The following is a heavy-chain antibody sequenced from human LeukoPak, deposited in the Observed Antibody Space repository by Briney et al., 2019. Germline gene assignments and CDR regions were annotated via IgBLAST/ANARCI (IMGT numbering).Heavy chain of an antibody. V-gene: IGHV3-30*04. Sequence: GRSLRPSCAASGFTFSSYAMHWVRQAPGKGLEWVAVISYDGSNKYYADSVKGRFTISRDNSKNTLYLQMNSLRAEDTAVYYCARDAHDCSSTSCYGEGFDYWGQGTLVTVSS. CDR1: GFTFSSYA. CDR2: ISYDGSNK. D-gene: IGHD2-2*01. CDR3: ARDAHDCSSTSCYGEGFDY. J-gene: IGHJ4*02.